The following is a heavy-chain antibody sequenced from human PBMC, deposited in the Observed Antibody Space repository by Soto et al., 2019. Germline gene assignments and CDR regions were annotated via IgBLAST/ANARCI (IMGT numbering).Heavy chain of an antibody. CDR1: GFTFSSYA. J-gene: IGHJ4*02. CDR2: ISGSGGST. Sequence: EVQLLESGGGLVQPGGSLRLSCAASGFTFSSYAMSWVRQAPGKGLEWVSAISGSGGSTYYADSVKGRFTISRDNSKNPLYLQMSSLRAEDTAVYYCAKPGGRIYYDSSGYPYWGQGTLVTVSS. V-gene: IGHV3-23*01. CDR3: AKPGGRIYYDSSGYPY. D-gene: IGHD3-22*01.